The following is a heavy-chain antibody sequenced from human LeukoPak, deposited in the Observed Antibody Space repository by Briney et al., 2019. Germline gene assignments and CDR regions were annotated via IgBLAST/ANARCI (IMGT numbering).Heavy chain of an antibody. CDR1: GFSIKIYW. CDR3: ARGPGNNASFLFPFDY. Sequence: GGSLRLSCEASGFSIKIYWVNWVRQAPGKGLEWVANIKWDGSEKYYVDSVKGRFSISRDNAKNSLFLQINNPRVEDTAVYYCARGPGNNASFLFPFDYWAQGP. D-gene: IGHD1-14*01. V-gene: IGHV3-7*04. CDR2: IKWDGSEK. J-gene: IGHJ4*02.